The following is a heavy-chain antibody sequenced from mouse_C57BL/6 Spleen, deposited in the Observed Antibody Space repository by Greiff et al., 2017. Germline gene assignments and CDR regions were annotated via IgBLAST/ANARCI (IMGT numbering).Heavy chain of an antibody. CDR3: ARSFYDYDDGAWFAY. J-gene: IGHJ3*01. CDR2: IDPSDSYT. V-gene: IGHV1-69*01. CDR1: GYTFTSYW. Sequence: VQLQQPGAELVMPGASVKLSCKASGYTFTSYWMHWVKQRPGQGLEWIGEIDPSDSYTNYNQKFKGKSTLTVDKSSSTAYMQPSSLTSEDSAVXYCARSFYDYDDGAWFAYWGQGTLVTVSA. D-gene: IGHD2-4*01.